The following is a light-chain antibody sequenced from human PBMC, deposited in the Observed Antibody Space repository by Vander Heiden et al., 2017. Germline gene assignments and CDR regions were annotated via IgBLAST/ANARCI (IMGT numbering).Light chain of an antibody. CDR2: GAS. Sequence: RASQSVSSNLAWYQQKPGQAPRLLIYGASTRATGIPARFSGSGSGTEFTLTISSLQSEDFAVYYCQQYNNWPPWTFGQGTKVEIK. J-gene: IGKJ1*01. CDR3: QQYNNWPPWT. CDR1: QSVSSN. V-gene: IGKV3-15*01.